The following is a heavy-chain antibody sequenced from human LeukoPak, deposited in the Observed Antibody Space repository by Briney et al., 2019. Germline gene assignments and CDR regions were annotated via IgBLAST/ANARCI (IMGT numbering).Heavy chain of an antibody. CDR2: INHSGST. V-gene: IGHV4-39*07. CDR3: ARVSWQLLNVYYYYYMDV. J-gene: IGHJ6*03. CDR1: GVSISSSNSY. D-gene: IGHD2-15*01. Sequence: SETLSLTCTVSGVSISSSNSYWSWIRQPPGKGLEWIGGINHSGSTNYNPSLKSRVTISVDTSKNQFSLKLSSVTAADTAVYYCARVSWQLLNVYYYYYMDVWGKGTTVTVSS.